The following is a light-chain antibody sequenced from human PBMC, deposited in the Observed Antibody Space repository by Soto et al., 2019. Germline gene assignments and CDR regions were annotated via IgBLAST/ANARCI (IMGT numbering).Light chain of an antibody. CDR2: GAS. CDR3: QRHCRSIT. CDR1: QSVNNNY. Sequence: VFTNSAGTLSLSPGERATLSCRASQSVNNNYLAWYHQKPGQSLSLFVYGASIRGTAIPDRFSGSGSGTDFTLTIIRLEPEDSAVYYCQRHCRSITFGGGTKVDIK. J-gene: IGKJ4*01. V-gene: IGKV3-20*01.